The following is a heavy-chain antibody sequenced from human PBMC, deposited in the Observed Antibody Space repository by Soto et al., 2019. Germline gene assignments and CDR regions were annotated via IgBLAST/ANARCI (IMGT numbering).Heavy chain of an antibody. D-gene: IGHD3-22*01. CDR2: IMPFFGSG. V-gene: IGHV1-69*13. CDR3: ARDRAGYYSHFVY. CDR1: RGTFTNYA. J-gene: IGHJ4*02. Sequence: ASVKVSCKALRGTFTNYAFSWVRQAPGQGLEWMGGIMPFFGSGNYAQKFRGRINITADESTSSVYLELTSLRSEDTAVYYCARDRAGYYSHFVYWGQGTLVTVSS.